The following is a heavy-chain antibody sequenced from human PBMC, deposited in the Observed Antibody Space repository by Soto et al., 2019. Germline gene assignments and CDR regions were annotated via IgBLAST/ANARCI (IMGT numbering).Heavy chain of an antibody. CDR1: GYSFTSYW. J-gene: IGHJ3*02. CDR2: IDPSDSYT. Sequence: PGESLKISCKGSGYSFTSYWISWVRQMPGKGLEWMGRIDPSDSYTNYSPSFQGHVTISADKSISTAYLQWSSLKASDTAMYYCARHGPVVPAAGGYAFDIWGQGTMVT. V-gene: IGHV5-10-1*01. D-gene: IGHD2-2*01. CDR3: ARHGPVVPAAGGYAFDI.